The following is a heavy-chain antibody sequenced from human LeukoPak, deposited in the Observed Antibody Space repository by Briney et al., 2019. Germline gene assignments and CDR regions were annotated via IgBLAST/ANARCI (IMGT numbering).Heavy chain of an antibody. CDR3: ASYEAEGPYYFDY. CDR2: ISHSGNT. J-gene: IGHJ4*02. Sequence: SQTLSLTCTVSGGSISSAPYYWSWIRQRPGKGLEWMGYISHSGNTCYNPSLKSRLNISADTSKNQFSLKLSSVTAADTAVYYCASYEAEGPYYFDYWGQGTLVTVSS. CDR1: GGSISSAPYY. D-gene: IGHD3-16*01. V-gene: IGHV4-31*03.